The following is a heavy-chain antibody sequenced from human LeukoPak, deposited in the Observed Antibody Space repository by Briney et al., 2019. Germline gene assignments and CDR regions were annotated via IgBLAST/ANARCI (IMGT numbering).Heavy chain of an antibody. CDR3: ARDWEGFDY. CDR1: GFTFSSHG. V-gene: IGHV3-21*01. CDR2: ISSSSSYI. J-gene: IGHJ4*02. Sequence: GKSLRLSCKASGFTFSSHGMNWVRQAPGKGLEWVSSISSSSSYIYYADSVKGRFTISRDNAKNSLYLQMNSLRAEDTAVYYCARDWEGFDYWGQGTLVTVSS. D-gene: IGHD1-26*01.